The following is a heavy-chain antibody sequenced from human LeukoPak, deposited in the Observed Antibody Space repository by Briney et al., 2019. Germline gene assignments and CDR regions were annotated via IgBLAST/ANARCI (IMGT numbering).Heavy chain of an antibody. D-gene: IGHD2-15*01. J-gene: IGHJ3*02. CDR1: GFTFSSYA. V-gene: IGHV3-23*01. CDR2: ISGSGCST. Sequence: GGSLRLSCAASGFTFSSYAMSWVRQAPGKGLEWVSAISGSGCSTYYADSVKGRFTISRDNSKNTLYLQMNSLRAEDTAVYYCAKDCQLWDIVVVVAATPSAFDIWGQGTMVTVSS. CDR3: AKDCQLWDIVVVVAATPSAFDI.